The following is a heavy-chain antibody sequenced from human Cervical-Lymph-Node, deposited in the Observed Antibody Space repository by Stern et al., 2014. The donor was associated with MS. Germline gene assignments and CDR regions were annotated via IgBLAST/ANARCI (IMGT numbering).Heavy chain of an antibody. Sequence: QVQLQESGPGLVKPSQTLSLTCTVSGGSISSGGYYWSWMRQHPGKGLEWIGYIYYSGSTYYNPSLKVRVTISVDTSNNQFSLKLSSVTAAVTAVYYCARDLRGHRGFYYWGEGTLVTVSS. V-gene: IGHV4-31*03. J-gene: IGHJ4*02. D-gene: IGHD3-10*01. CDR2: IYYSGST. CDR1: GGSISSGGYY. CDR3: ARDLRGHRGFYY.